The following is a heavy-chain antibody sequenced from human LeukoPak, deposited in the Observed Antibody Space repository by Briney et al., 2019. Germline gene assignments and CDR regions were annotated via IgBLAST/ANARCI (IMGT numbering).Heavy chain of an antibody. J-gene: IGHJ4*02. Sequence: GGSLRLSCAASGFTFSSYATSWVRQAPGKGLEWVSAISGSGGSTYYADSVKGRFTISRDNSKNTLYLQMNSLRAEDTAVYYCAKAHNYYDSSGYEYYFDYWGQGTLVTVSS. CDR2: ISGSGGST. CDR1: GFTFSSYA. V-gene: IGHV3-23*01. D-gene: IGHD3-22*01. CDR3: AKAHNYYDSSGYEYYFDY.